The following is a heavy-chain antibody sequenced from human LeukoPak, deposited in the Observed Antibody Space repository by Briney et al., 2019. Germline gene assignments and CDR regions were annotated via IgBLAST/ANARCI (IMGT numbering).Heavy chain of an antibody. CDR1: GYTFTSYG. V-gene: IGHV1-18*01. CDR2: ISAYNGNT. Sequence: ASVKVSCKASGYTFTSYGISWVRQAPGQGLEWMAWISAYNGNTNYAQKLQGRVTMTTDTSTSTAYMELRSLRSDDTAVYYCARDRPPFNFWSGYYRFDYWGQGTLVTVSS. J-gene: IGHJ4*02. CDR3: ARDRPPFNFWSGYYRFDY. D-gene: IGHD3-3*01.